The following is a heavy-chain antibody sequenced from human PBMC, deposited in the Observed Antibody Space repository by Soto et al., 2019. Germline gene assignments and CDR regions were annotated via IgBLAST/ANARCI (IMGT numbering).Heavy chain of an antibody. J-gene: IGHJ5*02. CDR2: INPSGGST. Sequence: ASVKVACKASGYTFTSYYMHWVLQAPGQGLEWMGIINPSGGSTSYAQKFQGRVTMTADESTSTAYLELSSLRSEDTAVYYCARSDWFDRWGQGTLVTVSS. V-gene: IGHV1-46*01. CDR3: ARSDWFDR. CDR1: GYTFTSYY.